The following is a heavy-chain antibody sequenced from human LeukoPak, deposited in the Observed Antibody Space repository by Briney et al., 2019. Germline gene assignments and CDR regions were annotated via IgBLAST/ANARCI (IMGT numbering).Heavy chain of an antibody. D-gene: IGHD3-3*01. J-gene: IGHJ5*02. CDR2: LYHSGST. CDR3: ARVGVRSVLHGLGP. CDR1: GYSISSGYY. V-gene: IGHV4-38-2*02. Sequence: SETLSLTCTVSGYSISSGYYWGWIRQPPGKGLEWIGSLYHSGSTYYNPSLKSRVTISIDTSKNQFSLKVNSVTAADTAVYYCARVGVRSVLHGLGPWRQGILVTVSS.